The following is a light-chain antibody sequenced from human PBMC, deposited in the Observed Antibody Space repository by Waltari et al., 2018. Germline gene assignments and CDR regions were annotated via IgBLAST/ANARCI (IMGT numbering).Light chain of an antibody. CDR2: CAS. CDR1: QSVSSNF. V-gene: IGKV3-20*01. J-gene: IGKJ1*01. CDR3: QQYGSSPQA. Sequence: EIVLTQSPGALSLSPGETAALSRRASQSVSSNFLAWYQQKPGQAPRLLSFCASNSATGIPDRFSGSGSETDFTLTVSRLEPEDFAVYYCQQYGSSPQAFGQGTKVEI.